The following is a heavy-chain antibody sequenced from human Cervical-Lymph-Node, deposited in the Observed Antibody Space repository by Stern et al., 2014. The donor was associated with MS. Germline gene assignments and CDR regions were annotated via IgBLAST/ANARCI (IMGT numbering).Heavy chain of an antibody. J-gene: IGHJ4*02. V-gene: IGHV3-48*02. CDR3: VRSWHYFDY. Sequence: EVQLVESGGGLVQPGESLRLSCAASGFTFSSYTVNWVRQAPGKGLEWVSSITTSSNSIYYADSVQGRFTISRDSGKNSVYLQMNSLRDEDTAVYYCVRSWHYFDYWGQGSLVTVSS. CDR1: GFTFSSYT. CDR2: ITTSSNSI. D-gene: IGHD5-24*01.